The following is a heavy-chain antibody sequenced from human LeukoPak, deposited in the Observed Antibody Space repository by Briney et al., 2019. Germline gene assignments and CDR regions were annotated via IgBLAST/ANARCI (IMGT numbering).Heavy chain of an antibody. CDR1: GYXFTGYY. CDR2: INPNSGGT. V-gene: IGHV1-2*02. Sequence: GASVKVSCKSSGYXFTGYYMRWVRQAPGQGLEWMGWINPNSGGTNYAQKFQGRVTMTRDTSISTAYMELSSLRSDDTAVYYCARGYCSGDCFTLFDYWGQGTLVTVSS. J-gene: IGHJ4*02. D-gene: IGHD2-21*02. CDR3: ARGYCSGDCFTLFDY.